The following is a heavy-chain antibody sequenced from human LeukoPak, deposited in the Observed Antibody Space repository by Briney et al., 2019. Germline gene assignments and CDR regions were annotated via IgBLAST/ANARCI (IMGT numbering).Heavy chain of an antibody. V-gene: IGHV1-24*01. D-gene: IGHD3-22*01. CDR2: FDPEDGET. Sequence: ASVKVSCTVSGYTLTELSMHWVRQAPGKGLEWMGGFDPEDGETIYAQKFQGRVTMTEDTSTDTAYMELSSLRSEDTAVYYCAAGARYYDSSGYGYWGQGTLVTVSS. CDR3: AAGARYYDSSGYGY. J-gene: IGHJ4*02. CDR1: GYTLTELS.